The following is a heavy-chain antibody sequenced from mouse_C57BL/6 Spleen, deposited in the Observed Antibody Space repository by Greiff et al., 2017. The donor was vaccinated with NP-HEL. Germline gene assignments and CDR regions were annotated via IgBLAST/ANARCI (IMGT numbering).Heavy chain of an antibody. CDR1: GYTFTDYE. J-gene: IGHJ3*01. CDR3: TRDGSSYVWFAY. Sequence: QVQLQQSGAELVRPGASVTLSCKASGYTFTDYEMHWVKQTPVHGLEWIGAIDPETGGTAYNQKFKGKAILTATKSSSTAYMERRSLTSEDSAVYYCTRDGSSYVWFAYWGQGTLVTVSA. D-gene: IGHD1-1*01. V-gene: IGHV1-15*01. CDR2: IDPETGGT.